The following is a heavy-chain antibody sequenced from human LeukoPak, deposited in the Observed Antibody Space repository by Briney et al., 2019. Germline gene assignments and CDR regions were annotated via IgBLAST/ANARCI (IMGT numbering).Heavy chain of an antibody. J-gene: IGHJ3*02. Sequence: GGSLRLSCAASGFTLSSYAMHWVRQAPGKGLEWVAVISYDGSNKYYADSVKCRFTISRDNSKNTLYLQMNSLRAEDTAVYFSARERSYAFDIWGQGTMVTVSS. CDR1: GFTLSSYA. CDR2: ISYDGSNK. CDR3: ARERSYAFDI. V-gene: IGHV3-30*04.